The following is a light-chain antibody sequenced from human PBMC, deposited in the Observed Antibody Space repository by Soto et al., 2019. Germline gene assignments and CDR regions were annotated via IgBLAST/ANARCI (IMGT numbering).Light chain of an antibody. J-gene: IGKJ5*01. V-gene: IGKV3-20*01. CDR2: SAS. CDR1: QSVSSNY. CDR3: QQYGSSPIT. Sequence: EIVLTQSPGTLSLSPGERATLSCGASQSVSSNYVAWYQKKPGQATVILLDSASTRATGIPARFSGSGSGTDFTLTISRLEPEDLALYYCQQYGSSPITFGQGTRLEIK.